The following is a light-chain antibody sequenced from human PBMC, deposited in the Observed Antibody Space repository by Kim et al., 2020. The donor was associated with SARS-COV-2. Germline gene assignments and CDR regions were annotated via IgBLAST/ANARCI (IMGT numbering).Light chain of an antibody. V-gene: IGKV3-20*01. CDR2: GAS. CDR3: QQYGSSPYT. Sequence: LSPWERATLSCRASLSVSSSYLAWYQQKPGQAPRRLIYGASSRATGIPDRFSGSGSGTDFTLTISILEPEDIAVYYCQQYGSSPYTFGQGTKLEI. J-gene: IGKJ2*01. CDR1: LSVSSSY.